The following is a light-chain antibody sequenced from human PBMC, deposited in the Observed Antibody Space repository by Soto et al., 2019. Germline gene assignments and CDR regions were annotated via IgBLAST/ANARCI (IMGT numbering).Light chain of an antibody. J-gene: IGKJ4*01. CDR3: QQTYSDIS. Sequence: DIQLTQYPSSLSASVGDTVTITCRASQTISTYLLWYHQKPGRAPNLLIYNASTLHSGVPSKFSGSGSWTDFTLTISGLQPEDFATYHCQQTYSDISFGGGTKVDIK. CDR1: QTISTY. V-gene: IGKV1-39*01. CDR2: NAS.